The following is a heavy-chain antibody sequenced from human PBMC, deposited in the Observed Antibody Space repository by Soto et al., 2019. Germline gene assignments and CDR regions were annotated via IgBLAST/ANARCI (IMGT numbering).Heavy chain of an antibody. CDR3: ARGPGALMYYYDSSGYFFDY. CDR1: GYTFTSYD. Sequence: ASVKVSCKASGYTFTSYDINWVRQATGQGLEWMGWMNPNSGNTGYAQKFQGRVTMTRNTSISTAYMELSSLRSEDTAVYYCARGPGALMYYYDSSGYFFDYWGQGXLVTVSS. D-gene: IGHD3-22*01. V-gene: IGHV1-8*01. J-gene: IGHJ4*02. CDR2: MNPNSGNT.